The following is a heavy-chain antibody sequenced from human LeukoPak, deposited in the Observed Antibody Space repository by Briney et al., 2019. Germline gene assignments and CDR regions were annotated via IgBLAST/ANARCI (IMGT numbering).Heavy chain of an antibody. J-gene: IGHJ4*02. V-gene: IGHV3-48*04. CDR3: ARVAINDYGDYFDY. CDR1: GFTFSSYS. Sequence: PGGSLRLSCAASGFTFSSYSMNWVRQAPGKGLEWVSYISSRSATIYYADSVKGRFTISRDNAKNSLYLQMNSLRAEDTAVYYCARVAINDYGDYFDYWGQGTLVTVSS. D-gene: IGHD4-17*01. CDR2: ISSRSATI.